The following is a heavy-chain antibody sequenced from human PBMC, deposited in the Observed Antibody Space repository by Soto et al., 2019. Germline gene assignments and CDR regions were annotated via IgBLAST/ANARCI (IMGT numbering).Heavy chain of an antibody. J-gene: IGHJ4*02. CDR1: GGSFNRHT. CDR3: ARAPQTVAGAGIWY. CDR2: IIPIFGTA. D-gene: IGHD6-13*01. Sequence: QVQLVQSGAEVRKPGSSVRVSCKASGGSFNRHTISWVRQAPGQGLEWMGGIIPIFGTANHAQKFQGRVTIIADESTSTVYMELRSLRSDDTAVYYCARAPQTVAGAGIWYWGQGTLVTVSS. V-gene: IGHV1-69*01.